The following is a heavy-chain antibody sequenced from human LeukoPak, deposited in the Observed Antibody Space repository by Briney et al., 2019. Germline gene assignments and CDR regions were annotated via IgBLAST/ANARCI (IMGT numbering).Heavy chain of an antibody. J-gene: IGHJ4*02. CDR2: ISYDGSNK. D-gene: IGHD6-19*01. Sequence: SCAASGFTFSSYGMHWVRQAPGKGLEWVAVISYDGSNKYYADSVKGRFTISRDNSKNTLYLQMNSLRAEDTAVYYCAKVLDSSGGYYLDYWGQEPLVTVSS. V-gene: IGHV3-30*18. CDR3: AKVLDSSGGYYLDY. CDR1: GFTFSSYG.